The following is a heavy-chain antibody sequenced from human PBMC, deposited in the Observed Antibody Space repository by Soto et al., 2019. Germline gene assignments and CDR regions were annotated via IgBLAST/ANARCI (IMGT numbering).Heavy chain of an antibody. CDR2: ISAYNGNT. Sequence: ASVKVSCKASGYTFTSYGISWVRQAPGQGLEWMGWISAYNGNTNYAQKLQGRVTTTTDTSTSTAYMELRSLRSDDTAVYYCARGYYDFWSGYSAFGYYYYGMDVWGQGTTVTVSS. CDR1: GYTFTSYG. CDR3: ARGYYDFWSGYSAFGYYYYGMDV. V-gene: IGHV1-18*04. D-gene: IGHD3-3*01. J-gene: IGHJ6*02.